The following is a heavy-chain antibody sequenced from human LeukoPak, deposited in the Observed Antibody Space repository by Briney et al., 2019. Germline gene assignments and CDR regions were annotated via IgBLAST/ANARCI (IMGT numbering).Heavy chain of an antibody. Sequence: PGGSLRLSCAASGFTVSSNYMSWVRQAPGKGLEWVSVIYSGGSTYYADSVKGRFTISRDNSKNTLYLQMNSLRAEDTAVYYCASLIGGPVAGFDYWGQGTLVTVSS. CDR2: IYSGGST. J-gene: IGHJ4*02. CDR1: GFTVSSNY. CDR3: ASLIGGPVAGFDY. V-gene: IGHV3-53*01. D-gene: IGHD6-19*01.